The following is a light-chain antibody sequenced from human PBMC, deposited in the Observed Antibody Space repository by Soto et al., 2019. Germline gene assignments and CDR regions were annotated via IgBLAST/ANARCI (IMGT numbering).Light chain of an antibody. Sequence: QAVVTQPPSVSAAPGQKVTISCSGSSSNIGNNYVSWYQQIPGTAPKLLIYDNDKRPSGIPDRFSGSKSGTSATLGITGLQTGDEADFYCGTWDSSLSGVVFGGGTKLTVL. CDR3: GTWDSSLSGVV. J-gene: IGLJ2*01. V-gene: IGLV1-51*01. CDR1: SSNIGNNY. CDR2: DND.